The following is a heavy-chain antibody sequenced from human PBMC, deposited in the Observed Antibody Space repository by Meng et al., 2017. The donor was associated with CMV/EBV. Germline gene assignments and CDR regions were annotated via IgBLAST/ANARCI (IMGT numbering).Heavy chain of an antibody. V-gene: IGHV4-34*01. D-gene: IGHD5-18*01. CDR2: INHSGST. CDR1: GGSFSGYY. CDR3: ARTNGPWTAMADY. Sequence: SQTLSLTCAVYGGSFSGYYWSWIRQPPGKGLEWIGEINHSGSTNYNPSLKSRVTISVDTSKNQFSLKLSSVTAADTAVYYCARTNGPWTAMADYWGQGTLVTVSS. J-gene: IGHJ4*02.